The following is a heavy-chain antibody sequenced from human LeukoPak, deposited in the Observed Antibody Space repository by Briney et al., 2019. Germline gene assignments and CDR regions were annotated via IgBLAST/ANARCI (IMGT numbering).Heavy chain of an antibody. D-gene: IGHD6-19*01. Sequence: GASVKVSCKASGYTFTNYDIHWVRQATGQGLEWMGWMNPNSGNTGYAQKFQGRVTITRDTSISTAYMELSSLMSEDTAVYYCARGAVAGIGFNDYWGQGTLVTVSS. CDR2: MNPNSGNT. V-gene: IGHV1-8*03. CDR3: ARGAVAGIGFNDY. CDR1: GYTFTNYD. J-gene: IGHJ4*02.